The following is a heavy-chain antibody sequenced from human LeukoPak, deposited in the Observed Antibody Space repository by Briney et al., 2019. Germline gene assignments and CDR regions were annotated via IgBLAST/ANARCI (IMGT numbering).Heavy chain of an antibody. CDR1: GGSISSYY. Sequence: PSETLSLTCTVSGGSISSYYWSCIRQPPGKGLEWIGRIYTSGSTNYNPSLKSRVAMSVDTSKNQFSLKLSSVTAADTAVYYCARLSADSSSSRGFDYWGQGTLVTVSS. CDR3: ARLSADSSSSRGFDY. CDR2: IYTSGST. D-gene: IGHD2-2*01. J-gene: IGHJ4*02. V-gene: IGHV4-4*07.